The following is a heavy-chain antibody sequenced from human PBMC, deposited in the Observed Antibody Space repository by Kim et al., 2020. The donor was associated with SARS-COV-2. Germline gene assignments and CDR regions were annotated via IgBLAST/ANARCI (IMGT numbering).Heavy chain of an antibody. CDR3: ARHRISITSGYYQRDAFDM. Sequence: GESLKISCKTSGYEFSNHWIGWVRQKPGKGLEWMGVIYPRESDAKYSPSFQGQVTFSADKSITTVYLQWSGLRASDTAMYYCARHRISITSGYYQRDAFDMWGQGTMVTVSS. D-gene: IGHD3-22*01. CDR1: GYEFSNHW. J-gene: IGHJ3*02. V-gene: IGHV5-51*01. CDR2: IYPRESDA.